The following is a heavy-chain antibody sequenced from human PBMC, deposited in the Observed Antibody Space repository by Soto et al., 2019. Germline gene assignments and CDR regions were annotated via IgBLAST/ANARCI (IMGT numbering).Heavy chain of an antibody. CDR2: MNPNSGNT. CDR3: ARDVVGVVRD. D-gene: IGHD2-21*01. V-gene: IGHV1-8*02. CDR1: GFNLADYA. J-gene: IGHJ4*02. Sequence: ASVKVSLKASGFNLADYAIHLVRQATGQGLEWMGWMNPNSGNTGYAQKFQGRVTMTRNTSISTAYMELSSLRSEDTAVYYCARDVVGVVRDWGQGTLVTVSS.